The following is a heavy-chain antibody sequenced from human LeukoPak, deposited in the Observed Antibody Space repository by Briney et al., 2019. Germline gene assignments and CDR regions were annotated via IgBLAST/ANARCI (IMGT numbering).Heavy chain of an antibody. V-gene: IGHV3-7*01. J-gene: IGHJ4*02. Sequence: GGSLRLSCAASGFTFSNYWMTWVRQVPGKGLEWVANIKKDGNEKYYVDSVKGRFTISRDNSKNTVYLQMNSLRAEDTAVYYCTRDVIYASEIYSYGDSWGQGTLVTVSS. D-gene: IGHD3-16*01. CDR1: GFTFSNYW. CDR3: TRDVIYASEIYSYGDS. CDR2: IKKDGNEK.